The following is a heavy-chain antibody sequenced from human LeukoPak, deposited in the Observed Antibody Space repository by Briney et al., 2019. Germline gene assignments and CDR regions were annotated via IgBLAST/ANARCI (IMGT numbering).Heavy chain of an antibody. J-gene: IGHJ4*02. Sequence: SESLSLTCSVSAYSTSSVYYWGWTRPPPGKGLAWIGTLNNIRSTYYNASLKSRVTISVDTSKNQFSLKLSSVTAADTAVYYCARDARSCSGGSCYADPGYWGQGTLVTVSS. CDR3: ARDARSCSGGSCYADPGY. D-gene: IGHD2-15*01. V-gene: IGHV4-38-2*02. CDR2: LNNIRST. CDR1: AYSTSSVYY.